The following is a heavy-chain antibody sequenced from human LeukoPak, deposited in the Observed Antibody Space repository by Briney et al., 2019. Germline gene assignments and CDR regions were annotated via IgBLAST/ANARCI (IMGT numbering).Heavy chain of an antibody. CDR1: GFTFDDYA. V-gene: IGHV3-43*02. CDR2: ISGDGGST. Sequence: GGSLRLSCAASGFTFDDYAMHWVRQAPGKGLEWVSLISGDGGSTYYADSVKGRFTISRDNSKNSLYLQMNSLRTEDTALYYCAKDTGPRGTTYYDFWSGYYTSGYFQHWGQGTLVTVSS. D-gene: IGHD3-3*01. CDR3: AKDTGPRGTTYYDFWSGYYTSGYFQH. J-gene: IGHJ1*01.